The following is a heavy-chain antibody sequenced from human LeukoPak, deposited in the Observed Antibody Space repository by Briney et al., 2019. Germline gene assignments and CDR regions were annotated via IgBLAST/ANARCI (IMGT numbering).Heavy chain of an antibody. V-gene: IGHV3-21*01. Sequence: GGSLRLSCAASGFTFSSYSMNWVRQAPGKGLEWVSSISSSSSYIYYADSVKGRFTTSRDNAKNSLYLQMNSLRAEDTAVYYCARDCSSTSCYGNWGQGTLVTVSS. CDR2: ISSSSSYI. J-gene: IGHJ4*02. CDR3: ARDCSSTSCYGN. CDR1: GFTFSSYS. D-gene: IGHD2-2*01.